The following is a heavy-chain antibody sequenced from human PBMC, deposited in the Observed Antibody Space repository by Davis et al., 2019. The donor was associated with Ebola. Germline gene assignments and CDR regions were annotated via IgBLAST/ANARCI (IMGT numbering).Heavy chain of an antibody. J-gene: IGHJ2*01. D-gene: IGHD6-13*01. CDR3: ARDVAYSSTWYPPPGYFDL. V-gene: IGHV3-7*03. CDR1: GFTFSSYW. Sequence: GESLKISCAASGFTFSSYWMTWVRQPPGKGLEWVANIKEDESKEYYVDSVKGRFTISRDNAKSSLYLQMNTLRAEDTAVYYCARDVAYSSTWYPPPGYFDLWGRGTLVTVSS. CDR2: IKEDESKE.